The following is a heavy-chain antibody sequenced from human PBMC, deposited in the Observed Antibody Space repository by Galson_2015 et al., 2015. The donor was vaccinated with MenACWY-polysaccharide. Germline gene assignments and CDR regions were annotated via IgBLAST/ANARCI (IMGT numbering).Heavy chain of an antibody. CDR2: TFYESTWSN. Sequence: CAISGDSVSSDSVAWNWVRQSPSRCLEWLGRTFYESTWSNNYAESVKSRITINPDTSKNQVSLQLSSVSPEDTAVYYCVRQHLKWQPTAPDAFDIWGQGTMVTVSS. V-gene: IGHV6-1*01. CDR1: GDSVSSDSVA. D-gene: IGHD1-26*01. J-gene: IGHJ3*02. CDR3: VRQHLKWQPTAPDAFDI.